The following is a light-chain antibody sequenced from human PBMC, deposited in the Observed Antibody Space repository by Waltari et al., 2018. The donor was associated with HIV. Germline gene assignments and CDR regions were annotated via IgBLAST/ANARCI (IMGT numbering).Light chain of an antibody. CDR1: QHIRND. CDR3: QQSHEPPLT. J-gene: IGKJ4*01. CDR2: SAS. V-gene: IGKV1-39*01. Sequence: IQVTQSPSSLSAYTGDTVIITCRASQHIRNDLNWYLYKPGTSPRLLIYSASGLQSGFPSRFTASGSGTEFNFTISGLQSEDCATYYCQQSHEPPLTFGGGTKVEIK.